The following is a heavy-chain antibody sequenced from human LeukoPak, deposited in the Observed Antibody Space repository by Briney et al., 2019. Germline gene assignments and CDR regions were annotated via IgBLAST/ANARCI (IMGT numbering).Heavy chain of an antibody. D-gene: IGHD3-10*01. CDR2: INHSGST. Sequence: SETLSLTCAVYGGSFSGYYWSWIRQPPGKGLEWIGEINHSGSTNYNPSLKSRGTISVDTSKNQFSLKLSSVTAADTAVYYCARGSGYYGSGSYPYWGQGTLVTVSS. CDR3: ARGSGYYGSGSYPY. J-gene: IGHJ4*02. CDR1: GGSFSGYY. V-gene: IGHV4-34*01.